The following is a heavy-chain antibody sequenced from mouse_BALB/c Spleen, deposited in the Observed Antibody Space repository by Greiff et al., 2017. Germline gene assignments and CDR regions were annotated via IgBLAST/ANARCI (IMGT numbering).Heavy chain of an antibody. D-gene: IGHD1-1*01. CDR2: ISDGGSYT. CDR1: GFTFSDYY. Sequence: EVQLVESGGGLVKPGGSLKLSCAASGFTFSDYYMYWVRQTPEKRLEWVATISDGGSYTYYPDSVKGRFTISRDNAKNNLYLQMSSLKSEDTAMYYSARDYYGSSYADWFAYWGQGTLVTVSA. J-gene: IGHJ3*01. CDR3: ARDYYGSSYADWFAY. V-gene: IGHV5-4*02.